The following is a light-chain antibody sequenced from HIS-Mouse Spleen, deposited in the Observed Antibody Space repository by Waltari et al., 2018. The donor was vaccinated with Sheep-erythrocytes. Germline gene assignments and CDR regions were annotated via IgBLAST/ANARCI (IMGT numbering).Light chain of an antibody. CDR2: DVS. Sequence: QSALTQPRSVSGSPGQSVTISCTLTSSDVGGYNYSAWYQQHPGKAPKLMIYDVSKRPSGVPDRFSGSKSGNTASLTISGLQAEDEADYYCCSYAGSYNHVFATGTKVTVL. V-gene: IGLV2-11*01. CDR3: CSYAGSYNHV. J-gene: IGLJ1*01. CDR1: SSDVGGYNY.